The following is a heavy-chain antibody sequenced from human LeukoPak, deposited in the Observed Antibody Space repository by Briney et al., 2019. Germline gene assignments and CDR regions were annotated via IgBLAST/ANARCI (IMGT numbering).Heavy chain of an antibody. CDR2: ISSSTGTI. Sequence: RGSLKRSCAAPGVPLSSYSMKWGPPAPGKGVEWVSYISSSTGTIYYADSVKGRFTISRDNAKNSLYLQMNSLRAEDTAVYYCARRGSGSSNYFDYWGQGTLVTVSS. V-gene: IGHV3-48*04. CDR1: GVPLSSYS. J-gene: IGHJ4*02. CDR3: ARRGSGSSNYFDY. D-gene: IGHD3-10*01.